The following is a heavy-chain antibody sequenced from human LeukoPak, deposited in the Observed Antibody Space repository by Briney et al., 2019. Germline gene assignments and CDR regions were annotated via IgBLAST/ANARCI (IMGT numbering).Heavy chain of an antibody. CDR1: RFTFSNYV. V-gene: IGHV3-30*18. CDR2: ISYDGSDK. Sequence: PGGSLRLSCAASRFTFSNYVMHWVRQAPGKGLEWVAVISYDGSDKYYADSAKGRFTISRDNSKNTLYLQMNSLRAEDTAVYYCAKDPRRYSRTGGYFDYWGQGTLVTVSS. D-gene: IGHD6-13*01. J-gene: IGHJ4*02. CDR3: AKDPRRYSRTGGYFDY.